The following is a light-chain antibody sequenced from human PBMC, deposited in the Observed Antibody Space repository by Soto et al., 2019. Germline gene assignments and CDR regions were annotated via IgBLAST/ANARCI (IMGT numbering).Light chain of an antibody. CDR2: AAS. CDR1: QTISSY. V-gene: IGKV1-39*01. J-gene: IGKJ2*01. Sequence: DIQMTQSPSSLSASVGDTVTITCRASQTISSYLNWYQQKPGKAPKLLIYAASSLQSGVPSRFSGSGSGTDFTLTISSLQPEDFATYYCQQSYSTPRTFGQGTKLKIK. CDR3: QQSYSTPRT.